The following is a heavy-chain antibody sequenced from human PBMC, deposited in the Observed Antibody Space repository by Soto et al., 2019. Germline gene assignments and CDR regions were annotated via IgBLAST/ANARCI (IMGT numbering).Heavy chain of an antibody. CDR1: GGSFSGYY. J-gene: IGHJ6*02. CDR3: ARFPGGMIVVVNYYGMDV. D-gene: IGHD3-22*01. CDR2: INHSGST. V-gene: IGHV4-34*01. Sequence: SETLSLTCAVYGGSFSGYYWSWIRQPPGKGLEWIGEINHSGSTNYNPSLKSRVTISVDTSKNQFSLKLSSVTAADTAVYYCARFPGGMIVVVNYYGMDVWGQGTTVTVSS.